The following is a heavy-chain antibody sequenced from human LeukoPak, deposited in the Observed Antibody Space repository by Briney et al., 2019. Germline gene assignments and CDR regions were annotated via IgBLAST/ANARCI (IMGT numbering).Heavy chain of an antibody. CDR3: ARGYYMDV. J-gene: IGHJ6*03. CDR1: GFTYSSYA. V-gene: IGHV3-23*01. CDR2: ISGSGGGT. Sequence: PGGFLRLSCAVSGFTYSSYAMSWVRQAPGKGLEWVSGISGSGGGTYYADSVKGRFTVSRDNSKNTLFLQMNSLRAEDTAAYYCARGYYMDVWGTGTTVIVSS.